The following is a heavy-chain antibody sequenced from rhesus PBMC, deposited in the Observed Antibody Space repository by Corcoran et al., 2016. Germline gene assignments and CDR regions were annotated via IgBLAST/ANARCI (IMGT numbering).Heavy chain of an antibody. CDR3: ARVLGGTKDFT. J-gene: IGHJ4*01. V-gene: IGHV4-80*01. D-gene: IGHD1-44*01. Sequence: QVQLQESGPGLVKPSETLSLTCAVSGVSISIYWWSWIRQSPGKGLEWIGEISGDSGNAYYNPSLQSRVDMSKDASKNQFSRNLTSVTAADTAVYYCARVLGGTKDFTWGQGVLVTVSS. CDR1: GVSISIYW. CDR2: ISGDSGNA.